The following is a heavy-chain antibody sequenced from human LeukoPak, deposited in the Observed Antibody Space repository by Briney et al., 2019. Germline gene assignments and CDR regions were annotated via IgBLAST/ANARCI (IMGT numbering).Heavy chain of an antibody. D-gene: IGHD3-22*01. J-gene: IGHJ5*02. V-gene: IGHV1-46*01. Sequence: ASVKVSCKASGYTFANFYIHWVRQAPGQGPEWMGIINPSDGGTSYPQNFQDRVTMTRDMSTSTVYMELSSLRSEDTAVYYCARGRITMIVENWFDPWGQGTLVTVSS. CDR3: ARGRITMIVENWFDP. CDR2: INPSDGGT. CDR1: GYTFANFY.